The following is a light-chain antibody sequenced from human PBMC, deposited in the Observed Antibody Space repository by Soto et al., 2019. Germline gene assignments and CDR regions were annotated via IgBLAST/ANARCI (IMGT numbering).Light chain of an antibody. CDR1: QSLDTYT. CDR2: GAS. V-gene: IGKV3-20*01. CDR3: QQYAESPLT. Sequence: EIVLTQSPATLSLSPGEKATLSCRASQSLDTYTLAWYQQKPGQAPRLLIYGASTRAAAIPDRFIGSGSGTDFALTISRLEPEDFAVYYCQQYAESPLTFGPGTKVDIK. J-gene: IGKJ3*01.